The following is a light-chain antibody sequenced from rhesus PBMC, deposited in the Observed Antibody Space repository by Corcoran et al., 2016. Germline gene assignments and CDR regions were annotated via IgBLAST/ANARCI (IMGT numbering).Light chain of an antibody. CDR2: QAS. V-gene: IGKV1-74*01. Sequence: DIQMTQSPSSLSGSVGDRVTITCRASENVNKFLNWYQQKAGKAPKLLISQASTFQSGVPSRFSAGGAGTDYTLAISSLQPEDVATYYCQHGYGTPFTCGPGAKLDI. CDR1: ENVNKF. CDR3: QHGYGTPFT. J-gene: IGKJ3*01.